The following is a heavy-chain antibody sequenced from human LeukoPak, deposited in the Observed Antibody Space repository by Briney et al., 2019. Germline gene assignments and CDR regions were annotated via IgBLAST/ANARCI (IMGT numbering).Heavy chain of an antibody. Sequence: SETLSFTCTVSGYSISSGYYWGWIRQPPGKGLEWIGSIYHSGSTYYNPSLKSRVTISVDTSKNQFSLKLSSVTAADTAVYYCARVHPSWGDYLFDYWGQGTLVTVSS. V-gene: IGHV4-38-2*02. CDR3: ARVHPSWGDYLFDY. CDR1: GYSISSGYY. J-gene: IGHJ4*02. D-gene: IGHD4-17*01. CDR2: IYHSGST.